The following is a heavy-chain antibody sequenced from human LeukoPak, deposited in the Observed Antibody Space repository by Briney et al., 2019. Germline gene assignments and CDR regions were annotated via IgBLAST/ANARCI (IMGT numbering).Heavy chain of an antibody. D-gene: IGHD3-10*01. V-gene: IGHV3-30-3*01. J-gene: IGHJ4*02. Sequence: PGGSLRLSCAASGFTFSSYAMHWVRQAPGKGLEWVAVISYDGSNKYYADSVKGRFTISRDNSKNTLYLQMNSLRAEDTAVYYCARAIEIVRREHYYGSGSYYYPYLDYWGQGTLVTVSS. CDR3: ARAIEIVRREHYYGSGSYYYPYLDY. CDR2: ISYDGSNK. CDR1: GFTFSSYA.